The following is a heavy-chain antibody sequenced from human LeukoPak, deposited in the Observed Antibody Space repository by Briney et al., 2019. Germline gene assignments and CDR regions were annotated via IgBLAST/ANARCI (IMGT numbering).Heavy chain of an antibody. CDR2: IYYSGST. CDR3: ARGIEGGKWFDP. J-gene: IGHJ5*02. CDR1: GGSISSSSYY. V-gene: IGHV4-61*01. D-gene: IGHD4-23*01. Sequence: PSETLSLTCTVSGGSISSSSYYWSWIRQPPGKGLEWIGYIYYSGSTNYNPSLKSRVTISVDTSKNQFSLKPSSVTGADTAVYYCARGIEGGKWFDPWGQGTLVTVSS.